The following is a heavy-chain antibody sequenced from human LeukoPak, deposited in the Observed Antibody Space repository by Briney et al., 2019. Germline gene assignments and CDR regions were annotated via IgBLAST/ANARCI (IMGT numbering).Heavy chain of an antibody. CDR2: INHSGST. CDR3: ATGEDYDSSGY. Sequence: SETLSLTCAVYGGSFSGYYWSWIRQPPGKGLEWIGEINHSGSTNYNPSLKNRVTISVDTSKNQFSLKLSSVTAADTAVYYCATGEDYDSSGYWGQGTLVTVSS. V-gene: IGHV4-34*01. J-gene: IGHJ4*02. CDR1: GGSFSGYY. D-gene: IGHD3-22*01.